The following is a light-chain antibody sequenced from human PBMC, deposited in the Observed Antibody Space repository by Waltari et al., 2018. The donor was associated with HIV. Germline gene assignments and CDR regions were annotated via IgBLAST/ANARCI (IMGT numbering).Light chain of an antibody. CDR3: SSYTTTSNVEL. CDR1: STDAGGYNF. CDR2: EVS. V-gene: IGLV2-14*01. Sequence: QSALTQPASVSGSPGQSTTISCAGSSTDAGGYNFVYWYQQHPGKAPKRMVYEVSNRPSGVSNRFSGSKSGNTASLTISGLQAEDEAVYYCSSYTTTSNVELFGGGTKLTVL. J-gene: IGLJ2*01.